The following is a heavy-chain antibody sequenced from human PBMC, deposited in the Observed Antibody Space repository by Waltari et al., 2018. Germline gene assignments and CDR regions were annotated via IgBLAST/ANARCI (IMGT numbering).Heavy chain of an antibody. V-gene: IGHV3-7*01. J-gene: IGHJ4*02. CDR2: IKPNGSET. CDR1: GSPFSTYW. D-gene: IGHD3-10*01. CDR3: TKGGHVDF. Sequence: QLVESGGGSVQPGGSLRLSCVASGSPFSTYWMTGVRQAPGKGLAWVGNIKPNGSETYYVESVKGRFTISKNNAKNSLYLQMNNLRAEETAVYYCTKGGHVDFCGPGSLVTVSS.